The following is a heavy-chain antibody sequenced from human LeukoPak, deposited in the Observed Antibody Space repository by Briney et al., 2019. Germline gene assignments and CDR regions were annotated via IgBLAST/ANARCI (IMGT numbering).Heavy chain of an antibody. CDR2: MNPNSGNT. V-gene: IGHV1-8*01. Sequence: ASVKVSCKASGYTFTSYDINWVRQATGQGLEWMGWMNPNSGNTGYAQKFQGRVTMTRNTSISTAYMELSSLRSEDTAVYYRASSLFRDYDFWSGYRDQSMDVWGQGTTVTVSS. CDR3: ASSLFRDYDFWSGYRDQSMDV. D-gene: IGHD3-3*01. J-gene: IGHJ6*02. CDR1: GYTFTSYD.